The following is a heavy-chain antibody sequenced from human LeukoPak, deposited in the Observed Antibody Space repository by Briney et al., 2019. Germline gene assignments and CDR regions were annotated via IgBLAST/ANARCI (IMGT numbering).Heavy chain of an antibody. CDR2: ISGSSSVI. J-gene: IGHJ4*02. Sequence: PGGSLRLSCAASGFTFSSYSMDWVRQAPGKGLEWVSYISGSSSVINYADSVKGRFTISRDNAKNSLYLQMNSLRAEDTAVYYCARGPPFDYWGQGTLVTVSS. CDR3: ARGPPFDY. CDR1: GFTFSSYS. V-gene: IGHV3-21*05.